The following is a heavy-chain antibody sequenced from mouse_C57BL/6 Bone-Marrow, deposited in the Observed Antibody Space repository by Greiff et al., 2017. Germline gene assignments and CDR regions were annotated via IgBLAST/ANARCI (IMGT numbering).Heavy chain of an antibody. D-gene: IGHD1-1*01. CDR1: GYTFTSYW. Sequence: QVQLQQPGAELVKPGASVKLSCKASGYTFTSYWMHWVKQRPGQGLEWIGMIHPNSGSTNYNEKFKSKATLTVDKYSSTAYMQLSRLTSEDSAVYDCAKDYGSSYRREAMDYWGQGTSVTLSS. CDR2: IHPNSGST. J-gene: IGHJ4*01. V-gene: IGHV1-64*01. CDR3: AKDYGSSYRREAMDY.